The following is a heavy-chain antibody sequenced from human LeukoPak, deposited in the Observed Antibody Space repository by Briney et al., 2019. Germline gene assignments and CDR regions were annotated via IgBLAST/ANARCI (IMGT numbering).Heavy chain of an antibody. Sequence: GGSLRLSCVASGFTFSSYGMHWVRQAPGKGLEWVAVIWYDGSNKYYADSVKGRFTISRDNSKNTLYLQMNSLRAEDTAVYYCAKDWWFGELSPFDYWGQGTLVTVSS. V-gene: IGHV3-33*06. CDR2: IWYDGSNK. CDR1: GFTFSSYG. D-gene: IGHD3-10*01. J-gene: IGHJ4*02. CDR3: AKDWWFGELSPFDY.